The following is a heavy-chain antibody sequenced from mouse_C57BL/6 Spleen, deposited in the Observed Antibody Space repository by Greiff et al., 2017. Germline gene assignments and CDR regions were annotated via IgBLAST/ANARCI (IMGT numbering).Heavy chain of an antibody. CDR2: INPSSGYT. V-gene: IGHV1-7*01. CDR1: GYTFTSYW. J-gene: IGHJ2*01. CDR3: ARDPYGSSYDFDY. Sequence: QVQLVESGAELAKPGASVKLSCKASGYTFTSYWMHWVKQRPGQGLEWIGYINPSSGYTKYNQKFKDKATLTADKSSSTAYMQLSSLTYEDSAVYYCARDPYGSSYDFDYWGQGTTLTVSS. D-gene: IGHD1-1*01.